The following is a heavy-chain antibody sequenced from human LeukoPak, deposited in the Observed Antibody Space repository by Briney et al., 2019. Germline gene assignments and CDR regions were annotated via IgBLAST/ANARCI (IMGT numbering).Heavy chain of an antibody. D-gene: IGHD2-2*01. CDR3: ARVVVPAAIVGWFDP. CDR2: IIPIFGTA. Sequence: ASVKVSCKASGGTFSSYAISWVRQAPGQGLEWMGGIIPIFGTANYAQKLQGRVTITADESTSTAYRELSSLRSQDTAVYYCARVVVPAAIVGWFDPWGEGTLVTVSS. CDR1: GGTFSSYA. V-gene: IGHV1-69*13. J-gene: IGHJ5*02.